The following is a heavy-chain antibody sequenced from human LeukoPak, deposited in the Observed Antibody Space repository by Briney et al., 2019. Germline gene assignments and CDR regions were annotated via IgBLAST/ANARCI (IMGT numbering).Heavy chain of an antibody. CDR1: GFTFRSYG. CDR3: AKEEYISGSYPGF. D-gene: IGHD6-19*01. V-gene: IGHV3-30*02. J-gene: IGHJ4*02. Sequence: GGSLRLSCAASGFTFRSYGMNWVRQAPGKGLEWVAFIRYDGSNKYYADSVKGRFTISRDNSKNTLYLQMNSLRAEDTAVYYCAKEEYISGSYPGFWGQGTLVTVSS. CDR2: IRYDGSNK.